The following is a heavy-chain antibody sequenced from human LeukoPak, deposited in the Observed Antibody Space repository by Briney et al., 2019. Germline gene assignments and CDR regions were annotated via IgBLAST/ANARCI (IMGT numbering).Heavy chain of an antibody. D-gene: IGHD5-18*01. V-gene: IGHV3-9*01. CDR1: GFTFDDYA. J-gene: IGHJ4*02. CDR2: ISWNSGSI. Sequence: GRSLRLSCAASGFTFDDYAMHWVRQAPGKGLEWVSGISWNSGSIGYADSVKGRFTISRDNAKSSLYLQMNSLRAEDTALYYCAKGPTYTYGYYFDYWGQGTLVTVSS. CDR3: AKGPTYTYGYYFDY.